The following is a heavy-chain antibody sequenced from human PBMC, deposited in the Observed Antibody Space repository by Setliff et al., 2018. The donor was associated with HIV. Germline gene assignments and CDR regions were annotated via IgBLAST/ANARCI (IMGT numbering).Heavy chain of an antibody. CDR3: ARLLAVSGHWPFDY. J-gene: IGHJ4*02. V-gene: IGHV3-53*01. Sequence: SGFTVSSNYMTWVRQAPGKGLEWVSVIYSGGSTFYADSVKGRFTISRDNSKNTVYLQMNSLRAEDTAVYYCARLLAVSGHWPFDYWGQGTLVTVSS. CDR1: GFTVSSNY. D-gene: IGHD6-19*01. CDR2: IYSGGST.